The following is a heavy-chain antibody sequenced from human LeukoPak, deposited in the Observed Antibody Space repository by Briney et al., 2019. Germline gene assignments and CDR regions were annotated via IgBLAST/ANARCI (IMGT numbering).Heavy chain of an antibody. D-gene: IGHD1-14*01. CDR2: IYYSGST. J-gene: IGHJ5*02. Sequence: PSETLSLTCTVSGGSISSYYWSWIRQPPGKGLEWIGYIYYSGSTDYNPSLKSRVTISVDTSKNQFSLKLSSVTAADTAVYYCARAGFNWFDPWGQGTLVTVSS. CDR1: GGSISSYY. V-gene: IGHV4-59*01. CDR3: ARAGFNWFDP.